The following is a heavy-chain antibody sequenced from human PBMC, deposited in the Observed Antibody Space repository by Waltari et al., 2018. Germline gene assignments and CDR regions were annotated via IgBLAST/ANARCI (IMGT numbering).Heavy chain of an antibody. CDR3: ANAITMVREPDY. J-gene: IGHJ4*02. CDR2: IYRGVST. Sequence: EVQLLESGGGLVQPGGSLRLSCAASGFTFSSYAMSWVRQAPGKGLEWVSVIYRGVSTYYADSVKGRFTISRDNSKNTLYLQMNSLRAEDTAAYYCANAITMVREPDYWGQGTLVTVSS. V-gene: IGHV3-23*03. CDR1: GFTFSSYA. D-gene: IGHD3-10*01.